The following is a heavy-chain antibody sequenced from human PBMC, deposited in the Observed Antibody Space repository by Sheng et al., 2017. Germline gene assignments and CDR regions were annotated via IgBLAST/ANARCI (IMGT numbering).Heavy chain of an antibody. CDR3: AKDSLWDYGSGIEFRFDYYVLLRVWTS. CDR1: GFTFSSYA. Sequence: VQLVESGGGVVQPGRSLRLSCAASGFTFSSYAMHWVRQAPGKGLEWVSAISGSGGSTYYADSVKGRFTISRDNSKNTLYLQMNSLRAEDTAVYYCAKDSLWDYGSGIEFRFDYYVLLRVWTSGTKGP. J-gene: IGHJ6*02. CDR2: ISGSGGST. D-gene: IGHD3-10*01. V-gene: IGHV3-23*04.